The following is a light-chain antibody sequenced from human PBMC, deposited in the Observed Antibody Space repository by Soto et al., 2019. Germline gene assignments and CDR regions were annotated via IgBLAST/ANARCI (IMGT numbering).Light chain of an antibody. CDR1: RTINRK. J-gene: IGKJ4*01. V-gene: IGKV3-15*01. Sequence: EIVMTQSPATLSVSPGERATLSCRASRTINRKLAWYQQKPGQAPRLLISGASTRATGIPARFSGSGSGTECTLTISSLQSEDFGVYYCQEYYDYPPLIFGGGTKVEIK. CDR2: GAS. CDR3: QEYYDYPPLI.